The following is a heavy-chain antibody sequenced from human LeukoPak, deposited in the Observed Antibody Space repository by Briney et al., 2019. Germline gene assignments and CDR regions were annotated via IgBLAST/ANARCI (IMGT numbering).Heavy chain of an antibody. Sequence: GGSLRLSCAASGFTFSSYAMSWVRQAPRKGLEWVSAISGSGGSTYYADSVKGRFTISRDNSKNTLYLQMNSLRAEDTAVYYCAKGPYDYVWGSYRPETYNWFDPWGQGTLVTVSS. CDR1: GFTFSSYA. CDR3: AKGPYDYVWGSYRPETYNWFDP. J-gene: IGHJ5*02. V-gene: IGHV3-23*01. CDR2: ISGSGGST. D-gene: IGHD3-16*02.